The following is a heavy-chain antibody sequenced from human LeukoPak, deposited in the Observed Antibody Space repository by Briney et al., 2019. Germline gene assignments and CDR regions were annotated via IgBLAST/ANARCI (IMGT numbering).Heavy chain of an antibody. D-gene: IGHD3-10*01. CDR3: ARADYYGSGMYYYYYMDV. V-gene: IGHV1-8*02. CDR2: MNPNSGNT. CDR1: GYTFTSYG. Sequence: ASVKVSCKASGYTFTSYGISWVRQAPGQGLEWMGWMNPNSGNTGYAQKFQGRVIMTRNTSISTGYMELSSLRSEDTAVYYCARADYYGSGMYYYYYMDVWGKGTTVTISS. J-gene: IGHJ6*03.